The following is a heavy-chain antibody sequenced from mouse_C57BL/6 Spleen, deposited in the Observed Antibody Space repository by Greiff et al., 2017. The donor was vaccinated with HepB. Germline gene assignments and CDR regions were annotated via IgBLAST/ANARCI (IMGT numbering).Heavy chain of an antibody. J-gene: IGHJ2*01. CDR2: ISSGGDYI. CDR3: TRDPTGPYYFDY. V-gene: IGHV5-9-1*02. Sequence: EVKLVESGEGLVKPGGSLKLSCAASGFTFSSYAMSWVRQTPEKRLEWVAYISSGGDYIYYADTVKGRFTISRDNARNTLYLQMSSLKSEDTAMYYCTRDPTGPYYFDYWGQGTTLTVSS. CDR1: GFTFSSYA. D-gene: IGHD4-1*02.